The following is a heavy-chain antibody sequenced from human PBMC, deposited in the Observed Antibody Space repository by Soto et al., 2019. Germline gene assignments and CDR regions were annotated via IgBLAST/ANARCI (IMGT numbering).Heavy chain of an antibody. CDR1: GYAFTTYG. D-gene: IGHD3-10*01. J-gene: IGHJ4*02. Sequence: QVHLVQSGAEVKKPGASVKVSCQGSGYAFTTYGITWVRQAPGQGLEWMGWISAHNGNTNYAQKLQGRVTVTRDTSTSTAYMELRSLRYDDRAVYYCARGRYGAYWGQGAVVTVSS. CDR3: ARGRYGAY. V-gene: IGHV1-18*01. CDR2: ISAHNGNT.